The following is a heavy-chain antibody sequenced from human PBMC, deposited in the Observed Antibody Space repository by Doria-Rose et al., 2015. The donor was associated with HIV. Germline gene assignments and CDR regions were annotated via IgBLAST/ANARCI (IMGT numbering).Heavy chain of an antibody. CDR1: GGSFSGYY. CDR3: ARGPSDFGEYVAVKH. Sequence: QVQLQQWGAGLLKPSETLSLTCAVYGGSFSGYYWTWIRQSPGKGLEWIGEINHGGSTNYNPSLKSRFTISLDMSKNQFSLKVTSVTAADTAVYYCARGPSDFGEYVAVKHWGQSTLVTVS. CDR2: INHGGST. V-gene: IGHV4-34*01. D-gene: IGHD4-17*01. J-gene: IGHJ1*01.